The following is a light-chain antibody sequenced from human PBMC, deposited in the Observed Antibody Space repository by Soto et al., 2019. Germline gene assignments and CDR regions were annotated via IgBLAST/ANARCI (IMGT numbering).Light chain of an antibody. Sequence: SYELTQPPSVSVSPGQTASITCSGDKLGDKYACWYQQKPGQSPVLVIYQDSKRPSGIPERFSGSISGNTATLTIRGTQAMDEADYYCQAWDSSTAIFGTGTKLTVL. V-gene: IGLV3-1*01. CDR1: KLGDKY. CDR2: QDS. CDR3: QAWDSSTAI. J-gene: IGLJ1*01.